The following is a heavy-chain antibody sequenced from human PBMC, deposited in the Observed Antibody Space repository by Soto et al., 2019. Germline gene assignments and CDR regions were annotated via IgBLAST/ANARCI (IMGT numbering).Heavy chain of an antibody. CDR1: GGTFSSYA. V-gene: IGHV1-69*13. Sequence: ASVKVSCKASGGTFSSYAISWVRQAPGQGLEWMGGIIPIFGTANYAQKFQGRVTITADESTSTAYMELNSLRAEDTAVYFCAREHLPYSSGSYPFDYWGQGTLVTVSS. D-gene: IGHD3-10*01. CDR2: IIPIFGTA. CDR3: AREHLPYSSGSYPFDY. J-gene: IGHJ4*02.